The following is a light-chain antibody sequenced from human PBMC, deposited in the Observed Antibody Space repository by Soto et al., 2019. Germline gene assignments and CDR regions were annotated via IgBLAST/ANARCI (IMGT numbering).Light chain of an antibody. J-gene: IGLJ1*01. V-gene: IGLV2-18*02. CDR2: EVS. CDR1: SSDVGSYNR. Sequence: QSVLNQPPSVSGCPGQSVTISCTGASSDVGSYNRVSWYQQPPGTAPNLMLYEVSNRPSGPPDRFSGPNSGNTASLPISGLQAEDVAYYYCSSYTSSSTSFTAFGPGTKVT. CDR3: SSYTSSSTSFTA.